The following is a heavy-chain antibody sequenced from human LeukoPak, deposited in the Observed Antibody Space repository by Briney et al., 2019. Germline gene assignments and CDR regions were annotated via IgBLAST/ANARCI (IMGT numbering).Heavy chain of an antibody. CDR1: GFTFSSYA. V-gene: IGHV3-15*01. Sequence: GGSLRLSCAASGFTFSSYAMSWVRQAPGKGLEWVGRIKSKTDGGTTDYAAPVKGRFTISRDDSKNTLYLQMNSLKTEDTAVYYCTTLTMVRGVKGNWFDPWGQGILVTVSS. CDR2: IKSKTDGGTT. D-gene: IGHD3-10*01. J-gene: IGHJ5*02. CDR3: TTLTMVRGVKGNWFDP.